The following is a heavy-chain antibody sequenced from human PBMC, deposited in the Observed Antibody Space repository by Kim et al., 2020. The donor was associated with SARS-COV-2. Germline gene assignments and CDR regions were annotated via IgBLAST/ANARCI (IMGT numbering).Heavy chain of an antibody. V-gene: IGHV4-30-2*05. J-gene: IGHJ4*02. CDR3: AREGRGGYGFFDY. Sequence: LKSRVTISKDTSKNQFSLKLSSVTAADTAVYYCAREGRGGYGFFDYWGQGTLVTVSS. D-gene: IGHD5-12*01.